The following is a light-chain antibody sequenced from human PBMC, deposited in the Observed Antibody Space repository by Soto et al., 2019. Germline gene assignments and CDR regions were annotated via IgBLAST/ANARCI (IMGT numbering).Light chain of an antibody. CDR2: AAS. V-gene: IGKV1-39*01. CDR3: QQSYSTLFT. CDR1: QSISSY. Sequence: DIQMTQSPSSLSASVGDRVTITCRASQSISSYLNWYQQKPGKAPKVLIYAASSLQTGVPSRFSGSGSGTDFTLTISLLQPEDVATYYYQQSYSTLFTFGPGTKWDL. J-gene: IGKJ3*01.